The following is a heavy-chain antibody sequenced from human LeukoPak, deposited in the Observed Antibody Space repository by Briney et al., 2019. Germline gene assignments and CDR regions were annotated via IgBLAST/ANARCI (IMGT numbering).Heavy chain of an antibody. V-gene: IGHV4-59*08. CDR2: IYYSGST. J-gene: IGHJ4*02. CDR3: ARQRYCTDGVCYIGGFDY. Sequence: SETLSLTCTVSGGSISSYYWSWIRQPPGKGLEWIGYIYYSGSTYYNPSLKSRVTISVDTSKNQFSLKRSSVTAADTAVYYCARQRYCTDGVCYIGGFDYWGQGTLVTVSS. D-gene: IGHD2-8*01. CDR1: GGSISSYY.